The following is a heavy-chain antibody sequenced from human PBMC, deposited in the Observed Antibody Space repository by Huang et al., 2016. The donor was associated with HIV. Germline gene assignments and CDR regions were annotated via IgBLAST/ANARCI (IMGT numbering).Heavy chain of an antibody. J-gene: IGHJ3*02. CDR3: ARPQIHHSRAFDI. Sequence: QVQLVQSGAEVKKPGASVKVSCKTSGYTFTSYYMHWVRQAPGQGLEWMGIINPSSGSTTYTPKFQGRVSMSRDTSTSTVYMELSSLRSEDTAVYYCARPQIHHSRAFDIWGQGTMVTVSS. CDR2: INPSSGST. D-gene: IGHD2-15*01. V-gene: IGHV1-46*01. CDR1: GYTFTSYY.